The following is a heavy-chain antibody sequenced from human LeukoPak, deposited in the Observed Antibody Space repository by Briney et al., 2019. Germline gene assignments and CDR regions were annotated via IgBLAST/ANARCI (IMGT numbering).Heavy chain of an antibody. Sequence: SETLSLTCTVSGASFGSHYWTWIRQAPGEGLEWIGYVYYDGTTNYNPSLKSRVTIPIDTSNNQFSLNLRSVTAADTAIYYCARRYYYHSSGYYYSYLGYWGQGALVTVSS. CDR1: GASFGSHY. CDR3: ARRYYYHSSGYYYSYLGY. J-gene: IGHJ4*02. D-gene: IGHD3-22*01. V-gene: IGHV4-59*11. CDR2: VYYDGTT.